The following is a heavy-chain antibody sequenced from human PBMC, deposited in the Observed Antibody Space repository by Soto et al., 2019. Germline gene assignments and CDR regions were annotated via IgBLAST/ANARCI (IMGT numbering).Heavy chain of an antibody. CDR1: GFTFSNSW. CDR2: INPVESEK. D-gene: IGHD7-27*01. Sequence: EVQLVESGGGLVQPGGSLRLSCAASGFTFSNSWMSWVRQAPGKGLEWVADINPVESEKYYVDSVKGRFTVSRDNAKNSLYLQMNSLRVEATALYYCARYTAWGSLDYWGLGTLVTVSS. J-gene: IGHJ4*02. V-gene: IGHV3-7*01. CDR3: ARYTAWGSLDY.